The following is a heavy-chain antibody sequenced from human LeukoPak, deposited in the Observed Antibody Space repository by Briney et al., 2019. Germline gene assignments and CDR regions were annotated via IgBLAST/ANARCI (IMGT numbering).Heavy chain of an antibody. V-gene: IGHV4-59*12. J-gene: IGHJ4*02. Sequence: SETLSLTCTVSGGSISSYYWSWIRQPPGKGLEWIGYIYYSGSTNYNPSLKSRVTISVDTSKNQFSLKLSSVTAADTAVYYCARDGPYGLYYFDHWGQGTLVTVSS. D-gene: IGHD4-17*01. CDR1: GGSISSYY. CDR2: IYYSGST. CDR3: ARDGPYGLYYFDH.